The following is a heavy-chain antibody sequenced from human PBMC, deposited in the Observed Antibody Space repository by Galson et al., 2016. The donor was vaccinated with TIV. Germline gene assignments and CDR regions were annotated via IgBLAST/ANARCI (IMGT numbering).Heavy chain of an antibody. D-gene: IGHD1-1*01. CDR1: GFTFSSHG. Sequence: SLRLSCATSGFTFSSHGMHWVRQAPGKGLEWVAVIWFDGSNDRYADSVKGRFTISRDNSKNTLYLQMNSLRAEDTAMYYCARGELATTKILFDYWGQGTLATV. J-gene: IGHJ4*02. CDR2: IWFDGSND. CDR3: ARGELATTKILFDY. V-gene: IGHV3-33*01.